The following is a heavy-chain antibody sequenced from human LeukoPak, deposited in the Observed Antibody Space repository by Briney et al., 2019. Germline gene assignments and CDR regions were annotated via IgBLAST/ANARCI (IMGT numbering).Heavy chain of an antibody. CDR2: IYTSGST. J-gene: IGHJ4*02. CDR3: ARDSPPAYCSGGSCYFDY. V-gene: IGHV4-61*02. CDR1: GGSISSNSYY. Sequence: SETLSLTCTVPGGSISSNSYYWSWIRPPAGKGLEWIGRIYTSGSTDYNPSLKSRVTISKDTSKNEFSLKLSSVTAADTAVYYCARDSPPAYCSGGSCYFDYWGQGTLVTVSS. D-gene: IGHD2-15*01.